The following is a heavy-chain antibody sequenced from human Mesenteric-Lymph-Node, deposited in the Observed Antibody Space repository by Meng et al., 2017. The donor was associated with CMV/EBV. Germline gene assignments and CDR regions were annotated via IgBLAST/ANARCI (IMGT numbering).Heavy chain of an antibody. CDR3: AKGDYGSFVFDY. Sequence: ASVKVSCKASGYTFTAHYIHWVRQAPGQGLEWMGWINPHSAGTKYAQKFQGRVTVTRDTSITTAYMELSRLRPDDTAVYYCAKGDYGSFVFDYWGQGTLVTVSS. J-gene: IGHJ4*02. V-gene: IGHV1-2*02. D-gene: IGHD3-10*01. CDR2: INPHSAGT. CDR1: GYTFTAHY.